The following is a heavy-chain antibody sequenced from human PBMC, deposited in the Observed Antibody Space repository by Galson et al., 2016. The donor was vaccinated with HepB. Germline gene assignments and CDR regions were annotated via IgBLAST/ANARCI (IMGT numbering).Heavy chain of an antibody. CDR1: GFTFSNFD. V-gene: IGHV3-30*03. CDR3: ARAYLLYCTTTSCYFDY. J-gene: IGHJ4*02. D-gene: IGHD2-2*01. Sequence: SLRLSCAASGFTFSNFDMHWVRQAPGKGLDWVAVISYDGGNKYYADSVKGRFTISRDNSKNTVYLQMNSLRAEDTAVYYCARAYLLYCTTTSCYFDYWGQGTLVTVSS. CDR2: ISYDGGNK.